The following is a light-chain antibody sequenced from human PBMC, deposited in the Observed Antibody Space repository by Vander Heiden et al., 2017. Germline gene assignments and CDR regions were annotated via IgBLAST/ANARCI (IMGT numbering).Light chain of an antibody. CDR2: WAS. J-gene: IGKJ2*01. CDR3: QEYYTTPYT. CDR1: QSVLYSSSNKNY. V-gene: IGKV4-1*01. Sequence: DIVMTQSPDSLAVSLGERATINCKSSQSVLYSSSNKNYLVWDQQKPGQPPKLLIYWASTRESGVPDRFSGSASGTDFTHTISSLQAEDVAVYYCQEYYTTPYTFGQGTKLEIK.